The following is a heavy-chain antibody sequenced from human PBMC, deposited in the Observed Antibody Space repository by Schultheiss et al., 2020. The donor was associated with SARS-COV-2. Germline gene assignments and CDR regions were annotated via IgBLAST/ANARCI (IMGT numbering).Heavy chain of an antibody. V-gene: IGHV3-7*01. CDR2: IKEDGSET. CDR3: ARDRGLVPAALIDY. Sequence: GESLKISCAASGFTFSSSWMNWVRQAPGKGLEWVANIKEDGSETYYVDSVKGRFTISRDKAKNSLYLQMNSLRDEDTAVYYCARDRGLVPAALIDYWGQGTLVTVSS. CDR1: GFTFSSSW. D-gene: IGHD2-2*01. J-gene: IGHJ4*02.